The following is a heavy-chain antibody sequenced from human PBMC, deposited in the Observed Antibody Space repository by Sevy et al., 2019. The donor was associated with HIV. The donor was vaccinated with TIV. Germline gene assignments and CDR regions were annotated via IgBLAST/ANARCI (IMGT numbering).Heavy chain of an antibody. CDR3: ATSRSGYLDSSGYYIY. V-gene: IGHV5-51*01. D-gene: IGHD3-22*01. Sequence: GESLKISCKGSGYSFTDHWIGWVRQKPGKGLEWMGIIYPDDSETRYSPSFQGQVTFSADKSINTAYLQWSRLKASDTAMYYCATSRSGYLDSSGYYIYWGQGTVVTVSS. CDR1: GYSFTDHW. J-gene: IGHJ4*02. CDR2: IYPDDSET.